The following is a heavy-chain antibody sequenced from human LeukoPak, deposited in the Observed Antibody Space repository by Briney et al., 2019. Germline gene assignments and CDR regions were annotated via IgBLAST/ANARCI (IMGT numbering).Heavy chain of an antibody. CDR3: ARDRDDYFDY. CDR1: GFTFSSYA. CDR2: ISYDGSNK. J-gene: IGHJ4*02. Sequence: GGPLRLSCAASGFTFSSYAMHWVRQAPGKGLEWVAVISYDGSNKYYADSVKGRFTISRDNSKNTLYLQMNSLRAEDTAVYYCARDRDDYFDYWGQGTLVTVSS. V-gene: IGHV3-30*04.